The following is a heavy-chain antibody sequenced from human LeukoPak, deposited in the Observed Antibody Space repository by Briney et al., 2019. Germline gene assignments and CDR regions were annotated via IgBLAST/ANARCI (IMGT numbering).Heavy chain of an antibody. CDR3: AVVGATTTNAVWTAFDI. J-gene: IGHJ3*02. D-gene: IGHD1-26*01. V-gene: IGHV5-51*01. CDR1: GYRFTNYW. Sequence: GESLKISCKGSGYRFTNYWIGWVRQMPGKGLEWMGIIYPGYVGDPDTRYSPSFQGQVTISADKSISTAYLQWSSLKASDTAMYYCAVVGATTTNAVWTAFDIWGQGTMVTVSS. CDR2: IYPGYVGDPDT.